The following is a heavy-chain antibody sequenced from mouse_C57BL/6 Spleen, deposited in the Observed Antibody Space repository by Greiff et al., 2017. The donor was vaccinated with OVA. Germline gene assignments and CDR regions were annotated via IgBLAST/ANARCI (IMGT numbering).Heavy chain of an antibody. Sequence: DVKLVESGPGLVKPSQSLSLTCSVTGYSITSGYYWNWIRQFPGNKLEWMGYISYDGSNNYNPSLKNRISITRDTSKNQFFLKLNSVTTEDTATYYCARGNDYTWFAYWGQGTLVTVSA. CDR2: ISYDGSN. V-gene: IGHV3-6*01. CDR1: GYSITSGYY. CDR3: ARGNDYTWFAY. D-gene: IGHD2-4*01. J-gene: IGHJ3*01.